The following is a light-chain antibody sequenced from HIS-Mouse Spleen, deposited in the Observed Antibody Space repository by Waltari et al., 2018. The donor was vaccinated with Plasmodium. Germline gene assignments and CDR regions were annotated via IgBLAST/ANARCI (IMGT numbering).Light chain of an antibody. V-gene: IGKV1-39*01. Sequence: DIQMTQSPSSLSASVGDRVTITCRPSQSISNYLNWYQQKPGKAPKFLFYAASTLQSGVPSRFSGSGSGTYFTLTISSLQPEDFATYYCQQSYSTWTFGQGTKVEIK. CDR3: QQSYSTWT. J-gene: IGKJ1*01. CDR1: QSISNY. CDR2: AAS.